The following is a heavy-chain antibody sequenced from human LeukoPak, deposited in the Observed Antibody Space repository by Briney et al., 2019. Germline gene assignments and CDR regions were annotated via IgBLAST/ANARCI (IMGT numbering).Heavy chain of an antibody. CDR1: GFTFSSYW. J-gene: IGHJ4*02. Sequence: GGSLRLSCAASGFTFSSYWVSWVRQAPGKGLEWVANIKQDGSEKYYVDSVKGRFTISRDNAKNSLYLQMNSLRAEDTAVYYCARGEDILTFFDYWGQGTLVTVSS. CDR3: ARGEDILTFFDY. D-gene: IGHD3-9*01. CDR2: IKQDGSEK. V-gene: IGHV3-7*01.